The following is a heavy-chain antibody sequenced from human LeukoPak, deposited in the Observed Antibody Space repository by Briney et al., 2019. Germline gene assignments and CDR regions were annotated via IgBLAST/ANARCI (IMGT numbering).Heavy chain of an antibody. CDR1: GGSFSGYY. J-gene: IGHJ6*03. CDR3: ARGMYYYYYYMDV. Sequence: SETLSLTCAVYGGSFSGYYWSWIRQPPGKGLEWIGEINHSGSTNYNQSLKSRVTISVDTSKNQFSLKLSSVTAADTAVYYCARGMYYYYYYMDVWGKGTTVTVSS. V-gene: IGHV4-34*01. CDR2: INHSGST.